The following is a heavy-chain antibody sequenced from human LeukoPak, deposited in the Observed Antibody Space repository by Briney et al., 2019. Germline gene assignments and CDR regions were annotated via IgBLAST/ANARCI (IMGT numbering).Heavy chain of an antibody. CDR3: ARGVGATIAFDI. J-gene: IGHJ3*02. D-gene: IGHD1-26*01. CDR1: GFTFSSYG. Sequence: PGRSLRLSCAASGFTFSSYGMHWVRQAPGKGLEWVAVIWYDGGNKYYADSVKGRFTISRDNSKNTLYLQMNSLRAEDTAVYYCARGVGATIAFDIWGQGTMVTVSS. CDR2: IWYDGGNK. V-gene: IGHV3-33*01.